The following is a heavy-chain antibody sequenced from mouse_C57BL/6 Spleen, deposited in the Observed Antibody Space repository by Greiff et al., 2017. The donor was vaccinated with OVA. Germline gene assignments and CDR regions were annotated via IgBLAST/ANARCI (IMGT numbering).Heavy chain of an antibody. CDR3: ASTAQGTFDY. J-gene: IGHJ2*01. CDR1: GFTFSDYG. CDR2: ISSVSSTI. V-gene: IGHV5-17*01. Sequence: EVKVVESGGGLVKPGGSLKLSCAASGFTFSDYGMHWVRQAPEKGLEWVAYISSVSSTIYYADTVKGRFTISRDNAKNTLFLQMTSLRSEDTAMYYCASTAQGTFDYWGQGTTLTVSS. D-gene: IGHD3-2*02.